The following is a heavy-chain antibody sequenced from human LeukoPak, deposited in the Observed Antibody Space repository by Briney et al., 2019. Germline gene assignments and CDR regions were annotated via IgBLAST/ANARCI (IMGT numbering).Heavy chain of an antibody. CDR1: GGSISNSSYY. V-gene: IGHV4-39*07. J-gene: IGHJ4*02. CDR3: AREVGYDCHFDY. CDR2: IYYSGGT. D-gene: IGHD1-26*01. Sequence: SETLSLTCTVSGGSISNSSYYWGWIRQPPGKGLEWIGSIYYSGGTYYNPSLKSRVTISEDTSKDQFSLKLSSVTAADTAVYYCAREVGYDCHFDYWGQGTLVTVSS.